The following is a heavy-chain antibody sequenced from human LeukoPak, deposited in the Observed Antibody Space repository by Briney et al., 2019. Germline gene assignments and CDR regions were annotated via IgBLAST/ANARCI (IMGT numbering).Heavy chain of an antibody. CDR1: GYTFTSYY. CDR3: ARLGSGSYSDQDYYYYYGMDV. CDR2: INAGNGNT. V-gene: IGHV1-3*01. J-gene: IGHJ6*02. Sequence: ASVKVSCKASGYTFTSYYMHWVRQAPGQRLEWMGWINAGNGNTKYSQKFQGRVTITRDTSASTAYMELSSLRSEDTAVYYCARLGSGSYSDQDYYYYYGMDVWGQGTTVTVSS. D-gene: IGHD3-10*01.